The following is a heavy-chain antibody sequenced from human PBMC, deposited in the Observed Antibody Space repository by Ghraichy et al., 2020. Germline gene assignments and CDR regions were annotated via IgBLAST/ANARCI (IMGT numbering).Heavy chain of an antibody. D-gene: IGHD2-15*01. V-gene: IGHV3-23*01. J-gene: IGHJ5*02. CDR3: AKDSLYCSGGSCYSIFDP. Sequence: GGSLRLSCAASGFTFSSYAMSWVRQAPGKGLEWVSAISGSGGSTYYADSVKGRFTISRDNSKNTLYLQMNSLRAEDTAVYYCAKDSLYCSGGSCYSIFDPWGQGTLVTVSS. CDR1: GFTFSSYA. CDR2: ISGSGGST.